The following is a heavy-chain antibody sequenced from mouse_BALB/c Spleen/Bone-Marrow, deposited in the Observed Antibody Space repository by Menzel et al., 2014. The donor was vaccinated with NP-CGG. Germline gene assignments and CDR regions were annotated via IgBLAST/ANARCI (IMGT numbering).Heavy chain of an antibody. CDR3: ARDGYSSLAMDY. V-gene: IGHV1-9*01. J-gene: IGHJ4*01. CDR2: ILPGSTST. CDR1: GYTFSGYW. D-gene: IGHD2-3*01. Sequence: VKLVESGAELMKPGASVKISCKTTGYTFSGYWIEWVKQRPGHGLEWIGEILPGSTSTNYNEKFKDKATFTADTSSNTAYMQLSSLTSGDSAVYYCARDGYSSLAMDYWGQGTSVTVSS.